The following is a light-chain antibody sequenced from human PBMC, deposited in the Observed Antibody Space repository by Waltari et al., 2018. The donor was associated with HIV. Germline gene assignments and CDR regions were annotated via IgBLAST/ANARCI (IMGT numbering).Light chain of an antibody. J-gene: IGLJ2*01. CDR2: GRN. CDR3: NSRDRSGYLHVL. Sequence: SSELTQGPAVSVALGQTVRITCQGDSLSFYYASWYQQNPGQAPVLVIYGRNNRPSGIPARFSGSRSGNTASLTITGAQAEDEADYYCNSRDRSGYLHVLFGGGTKLTVL. CDR1: SLSFYY. V-gene: IGLV3-19*01.